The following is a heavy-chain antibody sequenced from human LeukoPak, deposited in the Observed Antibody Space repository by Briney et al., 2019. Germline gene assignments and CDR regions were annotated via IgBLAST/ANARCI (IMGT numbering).Heavy chain of an antibody. V-gene: IGHV4-39*01. J-gene: IGHJ5*02. CDR2: IYYSGST. Sequence: PSETLSLTCTVSGGSISSSSYYWGWIRQPPGKGLEWIGSIYYSGSTYYNPSLKSRVTISVDTSKNQFSLKLSSVTAADTAVYCCARVGAAGTFDWFDPGAREPWSPSPQ. CDR1: GGSISSSSYY. D-gene: IGHD6-13*01. CDR3: ARVGAAGTFDWFDP.